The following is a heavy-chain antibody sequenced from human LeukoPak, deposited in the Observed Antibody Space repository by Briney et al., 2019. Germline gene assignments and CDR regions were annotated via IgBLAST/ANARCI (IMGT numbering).Heavy chain of an antibody. CDR1: GGSISSSYSY. CDR3: ARAHSIASYYYGVDV. D-gene: IGHD2/OR15-2a*01. CDR2: IYYSGST. J-gene: IGHJ6*02. V-gene: IGHV4-39*07. Sequence: SETLSLTCTVSGGSISSSYSYWGWIRQPPGKGLEWIGNIYYSGSTYYSPSLTSRVTVSVDTSENQFSLKLSSVTAADTAVYYCARAHSIASYYYGVDVWGQGTTVAVSS.